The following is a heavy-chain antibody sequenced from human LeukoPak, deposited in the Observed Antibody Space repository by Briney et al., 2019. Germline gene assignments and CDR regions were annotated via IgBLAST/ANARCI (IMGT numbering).Heavy chain of an antibody. CDR2: INPNSGGT. J-gene: IGHJ4*02. Sequence: ASVKVSCKGSGYTFTGYYMHWVRQAPGQGLEWMGWINPNSGGTNYAQKFQGRVTMTRDTSISTAYMELSRLRSDDKAVYYCARGGVTMVRGVIITLDYWGQGTLVTVSS. D-gene: IGHD3-10*01. CDR1: GYTFTGYY. CDR3: ARGGVTMVRGVIITLDY. V-gene: IGHV1-2*02.